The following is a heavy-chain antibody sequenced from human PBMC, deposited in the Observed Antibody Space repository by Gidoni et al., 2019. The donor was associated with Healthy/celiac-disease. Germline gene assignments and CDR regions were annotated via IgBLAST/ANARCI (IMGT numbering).Heavy chain of an antibody. CDR2: IYSGGST. J-gene: IGHJ5*02. D-gene: IGHD3-16*02. V-gene: IGHV3-66*01. CDR3: AIIQPNDYDYVWGSYRHNWFDP. CDR1: GFTVSSNY. Sequence: EVQLVESGGGLVQPGGSLRLSCAASGFTVSSNYMSSVRQVPGKGLEWVSGIYSGGSTYYADSVKGRFTISRDNSKNTLYLQMNSLRAEDTAVYYCAIIQPNDYDYVWGSYRHNWFDPWGQGTLVTVSS.